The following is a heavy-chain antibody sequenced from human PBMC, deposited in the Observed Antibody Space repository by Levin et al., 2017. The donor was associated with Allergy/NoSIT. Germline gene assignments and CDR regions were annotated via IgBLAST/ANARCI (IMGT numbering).Heavy chain of an antibody. CDR1: GYTFFSYW. Sequence: KHGESLKISCKGSGYTFFSYWIAWVRQMPGKGLEWMGSIYPPDSDTTYSPSFQGQVTISVDNSFNTAYLHWSSLRPSDTAMYYCAKIDSHFGYGMDVWGQGTAVTVSS. V-gene: IGHV5-51*01. CDR3: AKIDSHFGYGMDV. J-gene: IGHJ6*02. CDR2: IYPPDSDT. D-gene: IGHD3-10*01.